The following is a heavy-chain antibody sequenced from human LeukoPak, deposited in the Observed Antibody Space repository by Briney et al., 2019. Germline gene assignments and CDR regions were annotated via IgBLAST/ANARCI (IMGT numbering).Heavy chain of an antibody. CDR2: IFYTGSN. D-gene: IGHD6-19*01. Sequence: PSGTLSRTCSVSGGSISSSYWSWIRQAPGKGPEWIGYIFYTGSNDYSPSLKSRVTISVDTSKNQFSLRVNSVTAADTAVYYCARAIYSRAWYASDIWGQGTVVTVSA. J-gene: IGHJ3*02. CDR1: GGSISSSY. CDR3: ARAIYSRAWYASDI. V-gene: IGHV4-59*01.